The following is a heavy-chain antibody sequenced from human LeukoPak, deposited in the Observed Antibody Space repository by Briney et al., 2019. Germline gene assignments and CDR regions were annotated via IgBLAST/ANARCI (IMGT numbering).Heavy chain of an antibody. V-gene: IGHV4-59*08. J-gene: IGHJ6*02. CDR3: ARHRLSWQGYYYYGMDV. Sequence: SETLSLTCTVSGGSISSYYWSWIRQPPGKGLEWIGYIYYSESTNYNPSLKSRVTISVDTSKNQFSLKLSSVTAADTAVYYCARHRLSWQGYYYYGMDVWGQGTTVTVSS. D-gene: IGHD6-13*01. CDR2: IYYSEST. CDR1: GGSISSYY.